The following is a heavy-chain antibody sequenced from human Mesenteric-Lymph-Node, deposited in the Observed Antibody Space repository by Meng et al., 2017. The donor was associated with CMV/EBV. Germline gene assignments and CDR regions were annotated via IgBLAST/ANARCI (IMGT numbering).Heavy chain of an antibody. J-gene: IGHJ5*02. CDR3: ARGRGTIITMVRGRWFDP. CDR2: LNHRGST. V-gene: IGHV4-34*01. D-gene: IGHD3-10*01. Sequence: SFSGYYWSWIRQPPGKGLEWIGELNHRGSTNCNPSLKSRVTISVDTSKNQFSLKLSSVTAADTAVYYCARGRGTIITMVRGRWFDPWGQGTLVTVSS. CDR1: SFSGYY.